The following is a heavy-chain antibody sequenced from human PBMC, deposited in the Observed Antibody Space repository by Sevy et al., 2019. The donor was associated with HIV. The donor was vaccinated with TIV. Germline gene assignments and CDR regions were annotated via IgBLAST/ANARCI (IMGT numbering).Heavy chain of an antibody. D-gene: IGHD3-22*01. CDR2: ISSSGSTI. CDR1: GFTFSDYY. V-gene: IGHV3-11*01. Sequence: GGSLRLSCAASGFTFSDYYMSWIRQAPGKGLEWVSYISSSGSTIYYADSVKGRFTISRDNAKNSLYLQMNSLRAEDTAVYYCARVPYYYDSSGYPYYYFDYWGQGTLVTISS. CDR3: ARVPYYYDSSGYPYYYFDY. J-gene: IGHJ4*02.